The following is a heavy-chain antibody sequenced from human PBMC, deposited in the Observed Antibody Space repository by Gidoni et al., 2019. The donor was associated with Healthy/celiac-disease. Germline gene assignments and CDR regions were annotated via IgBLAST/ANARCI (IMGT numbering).Heavy chain of an antibody. CDR3: AKDGYGGNSWDFDY. V-gene: IGHV3-23*01. D-gene: IGHD4-17*01. Sequence: EVQLLEPGGGLVQPGWSLGFSCDTYGSTFRRYAMIWVRQAPGKGLEWVSGISGSGGSTYYADSVKGRFTISRDNSKNTLYLQMNSLRAEDTAVYYCAKDGYGGNSWDFDYGGQGTLVTVSS. J-gene: IGHJ4*02. CDR2: ISGSGGST. CDR1: GSTFRRYA.